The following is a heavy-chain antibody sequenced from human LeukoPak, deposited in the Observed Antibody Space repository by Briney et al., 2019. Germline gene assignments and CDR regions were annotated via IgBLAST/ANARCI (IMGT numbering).Heavy chain of an antibody. V-gene: IGHV4-38-2*02. D-gene: IGHD6-13*01. CDR1: GYSLSSGYY. J-gene: IGHJ6*03. CDR2: IYHSGST. Sequence: SETLSLTCTVSGYSLSSGYYWGWIRQPPGTGLEWIGSIYHSGSTSSNPSLKSRVTISLDTSKNQFSLNRSSLTAADTAVYHCARGRVSSSSWYSTYNYYFYMDVWGKGTTVTVSS. CDR3: ARGRVSSSSWYSTYNYYFYMDV.